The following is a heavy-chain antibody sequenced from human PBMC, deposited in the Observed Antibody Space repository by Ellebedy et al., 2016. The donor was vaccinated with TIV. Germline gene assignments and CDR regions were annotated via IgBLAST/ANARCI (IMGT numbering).Heavy chain of an antibody. CDR1: GYTFTSYY. J-gene: IGHJ4*02. CDR2: INPSGGST. V-gene: IGHV1-46*01. CDR3: ASSVSLDY. D-gene: IGHD1-14*01. Sequence: ASVKVSXXASGYTFTSYYMHWVRQAPGQGLEWMGIINPSGGSTSYAQKFQGRVTMTRDTSTSTAYMELRSLRSDDTAVYYCASSVSLDYWGQGTLVTVSS.